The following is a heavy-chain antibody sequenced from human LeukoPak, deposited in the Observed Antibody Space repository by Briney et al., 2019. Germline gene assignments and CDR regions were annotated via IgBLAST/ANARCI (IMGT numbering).Heavy chain of an antibody. CDR2: IYYSGST. Sequence: SETLSLTCTVSGGSISSGGYYWSWIRQHPGKGLEWIGYIYYSGSTNYNPSLKSRVTISVDTSKNQFSLRLTSVTAADTAVYYCAREKLGYCSAGSCYSDWFDPWGQGTLVTVSS. J-gene: IGHJ5*02. CDR3: AREKLGYCSAGSCYSDWFDP. CDR1: GGSISSGGYY. V-gene: IGHV4-31*03. D-gene: IGHD2-15*01.